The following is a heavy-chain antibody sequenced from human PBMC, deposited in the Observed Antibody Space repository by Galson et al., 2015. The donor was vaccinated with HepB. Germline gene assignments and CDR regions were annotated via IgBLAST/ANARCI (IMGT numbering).Heavy chain of an antibody. Sequence: SLRLSCAASGFTFDDYTMHWVRQAPGKGLEWVSLISWDGGSTYYADSVKGRFTISRDNSKNSLYLQMNSLRTEDTALYYCAKDRSQGSGYYLGGDYFDYWGQGTLVTVSS. CDR1: GFTFDDYT. V-gene: IGHV3-43*01. D-gene: IGHD3-22*01. CDR3: AKDRSQGSGYYLGGDYFDY. CDR2: ISWDGGST. J-gene: IGHJ4*02.